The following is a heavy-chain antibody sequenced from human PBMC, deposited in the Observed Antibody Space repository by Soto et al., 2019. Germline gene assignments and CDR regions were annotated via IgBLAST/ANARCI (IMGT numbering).Heavy chain of an antibody. CDR2: IYYSGST. D-gene: IGHD4-17*01. CDR3: ARGMTTVTTFDY. CDR1: GGSVSSGSYY. Sequence: PSETLSLTCTVSGGSVSSGSYYWSWIRQPPGKGLEWIGYIYYSGSTNYNPSLKSRVTTSVDTSKNQFSLKLSSVTAADTAVYYCARGMTTVTTFDYWGQGTLVTVSS. V-gene: IGHV4-61*01. J-gene: IGHJ4*02.